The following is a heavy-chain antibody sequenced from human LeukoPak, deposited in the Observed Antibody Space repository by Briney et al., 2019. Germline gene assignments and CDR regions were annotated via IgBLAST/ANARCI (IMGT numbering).Heavy chain of an antibody. Sequence: GASVKVSCKASGYTFTGYHMHWVRQAPGQGLEWMGWINPNSGGTNYAQKFQGRVTMTRDTSISTAYMELSRLRSDDTAVYYCARDRDYGDYVYVFDYWGQGTLVTVSS. J-gene: IGHJ4*02. D-gene: IGHD4-17*01. CDR2: INPNSGGT. V-gene: IGHV1-2*02. CDR1: GYTFTGYH. CDR3: ARDRDYGDYVYVFDY.